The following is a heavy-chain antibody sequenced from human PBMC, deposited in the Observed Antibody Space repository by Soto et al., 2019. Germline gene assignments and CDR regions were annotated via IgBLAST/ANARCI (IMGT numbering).Heavy chain of an antibody. CDR2: IFYTGTT. D-gene: IGHD6-13*01. J-gene: IGHJ4*02. CDR3: AKYRRTEAEGFTLDY. V-gene: IGHV4-59*01. CDR1: GDSINNSY. Sequence: PSETLSLTCAVSGDSINNSYWSWIRQPPGKRLEWIGNIFYTGTTTYNPSLESRVTMSADTSKNQFSLKLNSVDAADTAVYYCAKYRRTEAEGFTLDYWGRGILVTVSS.